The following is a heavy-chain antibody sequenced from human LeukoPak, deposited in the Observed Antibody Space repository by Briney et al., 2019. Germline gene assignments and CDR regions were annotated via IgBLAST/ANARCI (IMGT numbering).Heavy chain of an antibody. CDR2: INPNSGGT. V-gene: IGHV1-2*02. CDR3: ARTSGHYLLGAFDI. CDR1: GYTFTCYY. J-gene: IGHJ3*02. Sequence: ASVKVSCKASGYTFTCYYMHWVRQAPAQGLEWMGWINPNSGGTNYAQKFQGRVTLTRDTSISTAYMELSRLRSDDTAVYYCARTSGHYLLGAFDIWGQGTLVTVSS. D-gene: IGHD3-10*01.